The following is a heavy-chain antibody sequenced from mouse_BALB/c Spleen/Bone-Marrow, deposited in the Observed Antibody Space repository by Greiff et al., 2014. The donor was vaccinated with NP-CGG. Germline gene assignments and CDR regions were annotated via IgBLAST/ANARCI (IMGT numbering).Heavy chain of an antibody. J-gene: IGHJ4*01. Sequence: VQRVESGPELVKPGASVRISCKASGYTFTSYYIHWVKQRPGQGLEWIGWIYPGNVNTKYNAKFKGKATLTADKSSSTAYMQLSSLTSEDSAVYFCARDTMDYWGQGTSVTVSS. CDR3: ARDTMDY. CDR1: GYTFTSYY. V-gene: IGHV1S56*01. CDR2: IYPGNVNT.